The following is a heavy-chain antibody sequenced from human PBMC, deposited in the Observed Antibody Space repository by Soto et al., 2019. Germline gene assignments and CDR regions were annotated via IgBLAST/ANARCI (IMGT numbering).Heavy chain of an antibody. Sequence: SAYSYSSYNLDCVLQATGQGLEWMGWIGTDSGNTQYPQKFQGRVTISRDTSATTVYMELSSLKSEDTAVYYCARESIFSGTYYVEYWGQGTLVTVSS. J-gene: IGHJ4*02. CDR3: ARESIFSGTYYVEY. CDR1: AYSYSSYN. V-gene: IGHV1-3*04. CDR2: IGTDSGNT. D-gene: IGHD1-26*01.